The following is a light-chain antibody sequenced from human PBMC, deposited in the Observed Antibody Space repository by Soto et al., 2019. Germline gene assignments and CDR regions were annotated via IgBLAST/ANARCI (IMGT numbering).Light chain of an antibody. Sequence: QSALTQPASVSGSPGQSITISCTGTSSDVGGYNYVSWYQQHPGKAPKLMIYEVSNRPSGVSNRFSGSKSGNTASLTISGLQAEDEADYYCSSYTNISTLPSVFGTGPNVTVL. CDR2: EVS. J-gene: IGLJ1*01. CDR1: SSDVGGYNY. CDR3: SSYTNISTLPSV. V-gene: IGLV2-14*01.